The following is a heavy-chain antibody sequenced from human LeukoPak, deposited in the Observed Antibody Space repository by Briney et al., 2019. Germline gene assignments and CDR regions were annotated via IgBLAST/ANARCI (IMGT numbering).Heavy chain of an antibody. CDR1: GGSISSGDYY. D-gene: IGHD3-22*01. CDR2: IYYSGST. J-gene: IGHJ5*02. Sequence: SETLSLTCTVSGGSISSGDYYWSWIRQPPGKGLEWIGYIYYSGSTYYNPSLKSRVTISVDTSKNQFSLKLCSVTAADTAVYYCARAWDSSGYYYGNWFDPWGQGTLVTVSS. V-gene: IGHV4-30-4*01. CDR3: ARAWDSSGYYYGNWFDP.